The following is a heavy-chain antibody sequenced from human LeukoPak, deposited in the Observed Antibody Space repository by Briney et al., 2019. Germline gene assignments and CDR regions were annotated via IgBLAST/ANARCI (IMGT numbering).Heavy chain of an antibody. CDR1: GGSISSSSYY. V-gene: IGHV4-39*01. CDR2: IYYSGST. D-gene: IGHD2-2*03. J-gene: IGHJ4*02. CDR3: ARHSFGYCSSTSCYMPDY. Sequence: SETLSLTCTVSGGSISSSSYYWGWIRQPPGKRWEWIGSIYYSGSTYYNPSLKSRVTISVDTSKNQFSLKLSSVTAADTAVYYCARHSFGYCSSTSCYMPDYWGQGTLVTVSS.